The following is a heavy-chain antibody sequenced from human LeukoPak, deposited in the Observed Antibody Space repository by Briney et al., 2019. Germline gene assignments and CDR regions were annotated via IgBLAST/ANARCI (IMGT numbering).Heavy chain of an antibody. CDR3: AKDQIGWAPGYVSGPLDQ. V-gene: IGHV3-30*18. D-gene: IGHD6-19*01. CDR2: ISTDGNNE. J-gene: IGHJ4*02. CDR1: GFSFTMYG. Sequence: GRPLRLSCAASGFSFTMYGIHWVRQAPGKGLEWVAVISTDGNNEYYANSVKGRFTISRDNSKNTVYLQMTSLRTEDTAVYYCAKDQIGWAPGYVSGPLDQWGQGTLVTVS.